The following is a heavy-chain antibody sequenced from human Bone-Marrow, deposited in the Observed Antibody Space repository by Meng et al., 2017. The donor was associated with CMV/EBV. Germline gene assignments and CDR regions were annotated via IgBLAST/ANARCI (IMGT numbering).Heavy chain of an antibody. V-gene: IGHV4-38-2*02. D-gene: IGHD3-10*01. CDR3: ARMGRTKHYQGSGSFYYGMDV. Sequence: SETLSLTCNVSGYSISTGFNWGWIRDPPGGVLEWIGSLYHGGITYHNPSLKGRVTISEDTSNNQFSLKLSGVTAADTAVYYCARMGRTKHYQGSGSFYYGMDVWGQGTAVTVSS. CDR2: LYHGGIT. J-gene: IGHJ6*02. CDR1: GYSISTGFN.